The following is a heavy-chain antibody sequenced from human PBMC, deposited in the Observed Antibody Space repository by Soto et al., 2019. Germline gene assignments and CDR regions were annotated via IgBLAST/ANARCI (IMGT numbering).Heavy chain of an antibody. J-gene: IGHJ4*02. D-gene: IGHD5-12*01. CDR3: AAELGNTDYDGQDY. CDR2: IIYDGSNK. Sequence: QVQLVESGGGVVQPGRSLRLSCAASGLTFSRYAMHWVRQAPGKGLEWVAVIIYDGSNKHYAYAVQGRFTISRDNSKNNLYLQMNSLRAEDTAVYYCAAELGNTDYDGQDYCSQGTLVTVSS. V-gene: IGHV3-30*04. CDR1: GLTFSRYA.